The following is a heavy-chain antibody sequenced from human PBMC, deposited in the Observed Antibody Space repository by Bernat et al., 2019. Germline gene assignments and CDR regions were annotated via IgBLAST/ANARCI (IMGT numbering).Heavy chain of an antibody. J-gene: IGHJ5*02. CDR2: ISSSSTI. V-gene: IGHV3-48*02. D-gene: IGHD6-19*01. CDR3: ARSALIAVAGIRNWFDP. Sequence: EVQLVESGGGLVQPGGSLRLSCAASGISLSSYSMNWVRQAPGKGLEWVSYISSSSTIYYADSVKGRFTISRDNAKTSLYLQMNSLRDEDTAVYYCARSALIAVAGIRNWFDPWGQGTLVTVSS. CDR1: GISLSSYS.